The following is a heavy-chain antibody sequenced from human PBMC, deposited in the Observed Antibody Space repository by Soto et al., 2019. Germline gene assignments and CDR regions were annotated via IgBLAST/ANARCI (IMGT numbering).Heavy chain of an antibody. V-gene: IGHV3-23*01. D-gene: IGHD6-13*01. CDR2: ISGSGGST. CDR1: GFTFSSYA. J-gene: IGHJ6*02. CDR3: ASDSSSETYYYYYGMDV. Sequence: GGSLRLSCAASGFTFSSYAMSWVRQAPVKVLEWVSAISGSGGSTYYADSLKGRFTISRDNSKNTLYLQMNSLRSEDTAVYYCASDSSSETYYYYYGMDVWGQGTTVTVSS.